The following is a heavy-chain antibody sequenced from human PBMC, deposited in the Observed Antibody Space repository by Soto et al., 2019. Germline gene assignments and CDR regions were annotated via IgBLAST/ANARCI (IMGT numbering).Heavy chain of an antibody. CDR3: ARGRNSGSYTLGY. CDR1: GGTFSSYT. CDR2: IIPILGIA. D-gene: IGHD1-26*01. V-gene: IGHV1-69*02. Sequence: QVQLVQSGAEVKKPGSSVKVSCKASGGTFSSYTISWVRQAPGQGLEWMGRIIPILGIANYAQKFQGRVTSTADKSTSTAYMELSSLRSEDTDVYYCARGRNSGSYTLGYWGQGTLVTVSS. J-gene: IGHJ4*02.